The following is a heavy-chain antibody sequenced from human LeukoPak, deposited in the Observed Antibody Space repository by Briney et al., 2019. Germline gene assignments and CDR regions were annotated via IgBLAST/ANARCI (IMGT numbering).Heavy chain of an antibody. Sequence: SETLSLTCAVYGGSFSGYYWSWIRQPPGKGLEWIGEINHSGSTNYNPSLKSRVTISVDTSKNQFSLKLSSVIAADTAVYYCASYCSGGSCYSSPFDYWGQGTLVTVSS. CDR1: GGSFSGYY. J-gene: IGHJ4*02. V-gene: IGHV4-34*01. CDR2: INHSGST. D-gene: IGHD2-15*01. CDR3: ASYCSGGSCYSSPFDY.